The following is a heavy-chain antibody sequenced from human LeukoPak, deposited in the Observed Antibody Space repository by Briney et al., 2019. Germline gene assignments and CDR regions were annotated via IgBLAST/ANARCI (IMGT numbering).Heavy chain of an antibody. D-gene: IGHD5-12*01. V-gene: IGHV1-69*05. J-gene: IGHJ4*02. CDR1: GGTFSSYA. Sequence: SVKVSCKASGGTFSSYAISWVRQAPGQGLEWMGGIIPIFGTANYAQKFQGRDTITTGESTSTAYMELNSLRSEDTAVYYCASSGNDSGYGPDFDYWGQGTLVTVSS. CDR3: ASSGNDSGYGPDFDY. CDR2: IIPIFGTA.